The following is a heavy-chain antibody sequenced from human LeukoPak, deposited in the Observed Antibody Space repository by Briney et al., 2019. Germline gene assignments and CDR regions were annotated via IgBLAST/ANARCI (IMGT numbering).Heavy chain of an antibody. CDR3: ARGNYFNY. D-gene: IGHD5-24*01. J-gene: IGHJ4*02. CDR1: GGSFSGYY. Sequence: SETLSLTCAVYGGSFSGYYWSWIRQPPGKGLEWIGEINHSGSTNYNPSLKSRVTISVDTSKNQFSLKLSSVTAADTAVYYCARGNYFNYWGQGTLVTVSS. V-gene: IGHV4-34*01. CDR2: INHSGST.